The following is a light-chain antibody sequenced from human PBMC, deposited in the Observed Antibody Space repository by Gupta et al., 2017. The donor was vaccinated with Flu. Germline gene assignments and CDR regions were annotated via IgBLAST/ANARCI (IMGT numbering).Light chain of an antibody. CDR1: NIGSKS. J-gene: IGLJ3*02. V-gene: IGLV3-21*02. CDR3: QVWDRSSDHKAWV. Sequence: SYVLTQPPSVSVAPGQTARITCGGNNIGSKSVHWYQQKPGQAPVLVVYDDSDRPSGIPERFSGSTSGNTATLTISRVEAGDEADYYCQVWDRSSDHKAWVFGGGTKLTVL. CDR2: DDS.